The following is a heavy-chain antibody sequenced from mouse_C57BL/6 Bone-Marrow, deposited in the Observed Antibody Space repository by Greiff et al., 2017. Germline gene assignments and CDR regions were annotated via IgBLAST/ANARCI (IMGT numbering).Heavy chain of an antibody. CDR1: GFSLTSYG. Sequence: QVQLKESGPGLVAPSQSLSITCTVSGFSLTSYGVHWVRQPPGKGLEWLVVIWSDGSTTYNSALKSRLSISKDNSKSQVFLKMNSLQTDDTAMYYCARQMVTTDLLYAMDYWGQGTSVTVSS. V-gene: IGHV2-6-1*01. J-gene: IGHJ4*01. CDR2: IWSDGST. D-gene: IGHD2-2*01. CDR3: ARQMVTTDLLYAMDY.